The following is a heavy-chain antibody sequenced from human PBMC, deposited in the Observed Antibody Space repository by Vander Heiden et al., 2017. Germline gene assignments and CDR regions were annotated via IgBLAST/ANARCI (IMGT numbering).Heavy chain of an antibody. CDR3: ASMGRDGYNSLFDY. Sequence: QVQLVESGGGVVQPGRSLRLSCAASGFTFSSYAMHWVRQAPGKGLGWVAVISYDGSNKYYADSVKGRFTISRDNSKNTLYLQMNSVRAEDTAVYYCASMGRDGYNSLFDYWGQGTLVTVSS. D-gene: IGHD5-12*01. CDR1: GFTFSSYA. J-gene: IGHJ4*02. CDR2: ISYDGSNK. V-gene: IGHV3-30-3*01.